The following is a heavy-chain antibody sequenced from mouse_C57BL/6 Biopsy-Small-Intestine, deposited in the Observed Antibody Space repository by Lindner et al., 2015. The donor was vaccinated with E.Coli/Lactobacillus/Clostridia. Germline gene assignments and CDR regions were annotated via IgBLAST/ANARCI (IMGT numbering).Heavy chain of an antibody. D-gene: IGHD4-1*01. CDR2: MHDNGGPI. Sequence: SVKVSCKASGYTFSDYYIHWLRQAPGQGIEWMGLMHDNGGPIKYAQKFQGRVTMTRDTSMNTAYMELTRLTFDDTAVYYCAREGGGPNPVNTPYFDYWGQGILVTVSS. CDR3: AREGGGPNPVNTPYFDY. CDR1: GYTFSDYY. V-gene: IGHV1S14*01. J-gene: IGHJ2*01.